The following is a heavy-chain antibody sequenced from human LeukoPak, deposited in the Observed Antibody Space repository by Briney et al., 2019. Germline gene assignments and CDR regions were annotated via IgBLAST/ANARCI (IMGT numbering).Heavy chain of an antibody. J-gene: IGHJ4*02. D-gene: IGHD3-10*01. CDR3: ARDRGSTGGFDY. Sequence: PGRSLRLSCAASGFTFSSYSMNWVRQAPGKGLEWVSSISSSSSYIYYADSVKGRFTISRDNAKNSLYLQMNSLRAEDTAVYYCARDRGSTGGFDYWGQGTLVTVSS. CDR2: ISSSSSYI. CDR1: GFTFSSYS. V-gene: IGHV3-21*01.